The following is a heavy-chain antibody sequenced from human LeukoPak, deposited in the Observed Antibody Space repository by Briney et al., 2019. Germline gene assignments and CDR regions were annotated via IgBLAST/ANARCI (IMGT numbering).Heavy chain of an antibody. J-gene: IGHJ4*02. D-gene: IGHD6-13*01. CDR1: GYTFTRHY. CDR3: ARDIAAAGNLDY. Sequence: GASVKVSCKASGYTFTRHYMHWVRQAPGQGLEWMGIINPSGGSTSYAQKFQGRVTMTRDTSTSTVYMELSSLRSEATAVYYCARDIAAAGNLDYWGQGTLVTVSS. CDR2: INPSGGST. V-gene: IGHV1-46*01.